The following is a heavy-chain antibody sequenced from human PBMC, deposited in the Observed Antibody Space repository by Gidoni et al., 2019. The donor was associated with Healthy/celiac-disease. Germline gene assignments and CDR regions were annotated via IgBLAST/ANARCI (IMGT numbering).Heavy chain of an antibody. D-gene: IGHD3-3*01. V-gene: IGHV4-39*01. Sequence: QLQLQESGPGLVKPSETRSPTCTVSGGSSSSSSYNWGWIRQPPGKGLEWIGSIYYSGSTYYNPSLKSRVTISVDTSKNQFSLKLSSVTAADTALYYCARQYYDFWSGYSLHWYFDLWGRGTLVTVSS. J-gene: IGHJ2*01. CDR3: ARQYYDFWSGYSLHWYFDL. CDR2: IYYSGST. CDR1: GGSSSSSSYN.